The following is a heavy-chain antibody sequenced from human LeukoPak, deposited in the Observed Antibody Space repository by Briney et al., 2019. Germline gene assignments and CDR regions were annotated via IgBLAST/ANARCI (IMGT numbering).Heavy chain of an antibody. J-gene: IGHJ4*02. CDR2: ISSSSYI. CDR3: ARNLPYNYYGSGSYYTAIDY. V-gene: IGHV3-21*01. Sequence: GGSLRLSCAASGFTFSSYAMSWVRQAPGKGLEWVSSISSSSYIYYADSVKGRFTISRDNAKNSLYLQMNSLRAEDTAVYYCARNLPYNYYGSGSYYTAIDYWGQGTLVTVSS. CDR1: GFTFSSYA. D-gene: IGHD3-10*01.